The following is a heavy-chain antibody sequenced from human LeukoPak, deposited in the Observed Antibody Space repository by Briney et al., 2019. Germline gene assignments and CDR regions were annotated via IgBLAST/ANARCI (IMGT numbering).Heavy chain of an antibody. V-gene: IGHV4-39*01. J-gene: IGHJ4*02. CDR3: AVGITILGVAASFDS. CDR2: IYYDGSA. D-gene: IGHD3-3*01. CDR1: GGSIRSHSYY. Sequence: SETLSLTCTVSGGSIRSHSYYWAWIRQPPGKGLAWIGSIYYDGSAYYNPSLQSRVTMSVDTSKNQFSVRLRSVTAADTAVYYCAVGITILGVAASFDSWGQGNLVIVSS.